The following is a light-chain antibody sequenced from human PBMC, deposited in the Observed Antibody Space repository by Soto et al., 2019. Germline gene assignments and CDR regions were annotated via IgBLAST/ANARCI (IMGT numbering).Light chain of an antibody. V-gene: IGLV2-14*01. CDR2: EVS. Sequence: QSALTQPASVSGSPGQSITISCTGTSSDVGGYNYVSWYQQHPGKAPKLMIYEVSNRPSGVSNRFFASKSGNTASLTISGIQAEDEADYYCSSYTSSSTYVFGTGTKLTVL. CDR1: SSDVGGYNY. CDR3: SSYTSSSTYV. J-gene: IGLJ1*01.